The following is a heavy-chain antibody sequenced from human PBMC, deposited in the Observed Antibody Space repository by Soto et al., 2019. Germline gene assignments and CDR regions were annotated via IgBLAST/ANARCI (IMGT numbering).Heavy chain of an antibody. J-gene: IGHJ5*01. D-gene: IGHD6-13*01. Sequence: ASVKGSCKASGYTFTSYAMHWVRQAPGQRLEWMGWINAGNGNTKYSQKFQGRVTITRDTSASTAYMELSSLRSEDTAVYYCAREGYSSSPANRRIDSWGQGPLVTLSS. CDR1: GYTFTSYA. CDR2: INAGNGNT. CDR3: AREGYSSSPANRRIDS. V-gene: IGHV1-3*01.